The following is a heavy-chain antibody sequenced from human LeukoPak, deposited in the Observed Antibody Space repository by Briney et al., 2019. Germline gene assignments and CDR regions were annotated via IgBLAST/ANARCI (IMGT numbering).Heavy chain of an antibody. V-gene: IGHV1-2*02. CDR3: ARTMPSNWGFDY. D-gene: IGHD7-27*01. CDR2: INPNSGGT. CDR1: GYTFTGYY. Sequence: GAPVKVSCKASGYTFTGYYMHWVRQAPGQGLEWMGWINPNSGGTNYAQKFQGRLTISKDTSKNQVVLTMTNMDPVDTATYYCARTMPSNWGFDYWGQGTQVTVSS. J-gene: IGHJ4*02.